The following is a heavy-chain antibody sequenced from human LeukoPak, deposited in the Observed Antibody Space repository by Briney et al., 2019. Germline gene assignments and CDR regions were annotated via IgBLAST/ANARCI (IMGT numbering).Heavy chain of an antibody. CDR2: IIPIFGTA. Sequence: SVKVSCKASGGTFSSYAISWVRQAPGQGLEWMGGIIPIFGTANYAQKFQGRVTITTDESTSTAYMELSSLRSEDTAVYYCARGCSSTSCQATSRWFDPWGQGTLVTVSS. V-gene: IGHV1-69*05. J-gene: IGHJ5*02. CDR1: GGTFSSYA. D-gene: IGHD2-2*01. CDR3: ARGCSSTSCQATSRWFDP.